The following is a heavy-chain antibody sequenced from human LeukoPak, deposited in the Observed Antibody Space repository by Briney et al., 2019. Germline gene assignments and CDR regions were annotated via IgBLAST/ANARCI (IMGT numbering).Heavy chain of an antibody. CDR1: GGSISSYY. Sequence: PSETLSLTCTVSGGSISSYYWSWIRQPPGKGLEWIGYIYSSGSTNYNPSLKSRVTMSVDTSKNQFSLKLTSVTAADTAVYYCVRAFWSGYYYVFDYWGQGTLVTVSS. CDR3: VRAFWSGYYYVFDY. CDR2: IYSSGST. V-gene: IGHV4-59*01. D-gene: IGHD3-3*01. J-gene: IGHJ4*02.